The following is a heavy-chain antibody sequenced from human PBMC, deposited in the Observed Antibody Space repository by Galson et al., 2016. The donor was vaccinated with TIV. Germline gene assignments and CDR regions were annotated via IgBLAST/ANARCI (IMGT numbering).Heavy chain of an antibody. V-gene: IGHV4-31*03. CDR1: GGSIRSDAYY. CDR2: IYNSGST. CDR3: ASWAASGSYYEYFHH. Sequence: TLSLTCNVSGGSIRSDAYYWSWIRQHPGKGLEWIGNIYNSGSTHYSPSLKSRVSISVDTSKNQFSLMMSSVTAADTAVYYCASWAASGSYYEYFHHWGPGTLVT. D-gene: IGHD1-26*01. J-gene: IGHJ1*01.